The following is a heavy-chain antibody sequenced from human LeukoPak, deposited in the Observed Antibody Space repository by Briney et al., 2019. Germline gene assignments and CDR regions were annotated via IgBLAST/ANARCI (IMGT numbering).Heavy chain of an antibody. CDR3: ARAGSSYYYDSSPGDY. D-gene: IGHD3-22*01. J-gene: IGHJ4*02. Sequence: PGGSLRLSCAASGFTFSSYEMNWVRQAPGKGLEWVSYISSSGSTIYYADSVKGRFTISRDNAKNSLYLQMNSLRAEDTAVYYCARAGSSYYYDSSPGDYWGQGTLVTVSS. V-gene: IGHV3-48*03. CDR2: ISSSGSTI. CDR1: GFTFSSYE.